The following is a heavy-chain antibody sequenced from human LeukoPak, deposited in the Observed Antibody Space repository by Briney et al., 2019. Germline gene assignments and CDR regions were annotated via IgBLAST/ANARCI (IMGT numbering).Heavy chain of an antibody. CDR2: ISTVNANT. D-gene: IGHD5-24*01. CDR1: GYTFTNYG. CDR3: ARSRGDGSNFFFDY. V-gene: IGHV1-18*01. J-gene: IGHJ4*02. Sequence: GASVKVSCKPSGYTFTNYGISWVRQAPGQGLEWMRWISTVNANTKNAQKFQGRVTMTTDTSTSTAYMELRSLRSDDTAVYYCARSRGDGSNFFFDYWGQGTLVTVSS.